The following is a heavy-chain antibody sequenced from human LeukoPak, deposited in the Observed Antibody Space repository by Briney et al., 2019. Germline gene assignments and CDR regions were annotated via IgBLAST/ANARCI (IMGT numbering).Heavy chain of an antibody. J-gene: IGHJ4*02. D-gene: IGHD4-17*01. CDR2: ISSSSSYI. CDR1: GFTFSSYS. CDR3: ARAAYGDYYFDY. Sequence: GGSLRLSCAASGFTFSSYSMSWVRQAPGKGLEWVSSISSSSSYIYYADSVKGRFTISRDNVKNSLYLQMNSLRAEDTAVYYCARAAYGDYYFDYWGQGTLVTVSS. V-gene: IGHV3-21*01.